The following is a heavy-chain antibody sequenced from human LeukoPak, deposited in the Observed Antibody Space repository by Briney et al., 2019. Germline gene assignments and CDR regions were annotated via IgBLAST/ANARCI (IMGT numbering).Heavy chain of an antibody. Sequence: SETLSLTCAVYGGSFSGYYWSWIRQPPGKGLEWIGEINHSGSTNYNPSLKSRVTISVDTSKNQFSLKLSSVTAADTAVYYCARGDSGSFSQFDCWGQGTLVTVSS. J-gene: IGHJ4*02. V-gene: IGHV4-34*01. CDR2: INHSGST. CDR1: GGSFSGYY. CDR3: ARGDSGSFSQFDC. D-gene: IGHD1-26*01.